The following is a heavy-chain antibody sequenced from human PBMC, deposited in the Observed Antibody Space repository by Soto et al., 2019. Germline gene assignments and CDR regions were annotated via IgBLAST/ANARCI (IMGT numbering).Heavy chain of an antibody. D-gene: IGHD3-16*01. V-gene: IGHV1-18*01. Sequence: QVTLLQSGVEVKKPGASVNVSCKASGYTFATYGIGWVRQAPGQGLEWMGWITPSNGDTNYAQKLQGRVTMTTDTSTSTAYMEVRSLRSDDTAVYYCARLAPCNSEILYSRPLDYWGQGTLVTVAS. CDR1: GYTFATYG. J-gene: IGHJ4*02. CDR2: ITPSNGDT. CDR3: ARLAPCNSEILYSRPLDY.